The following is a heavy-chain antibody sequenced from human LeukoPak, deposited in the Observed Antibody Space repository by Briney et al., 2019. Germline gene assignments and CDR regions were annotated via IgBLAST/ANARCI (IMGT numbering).Heavy chain of an antibody. CDR1: GASISGSGYY. J-gene: IGHJ4*02. Sequence: SETLSLTCTVSGASISGSGYYWGWIRQPPGKGLEWIGNIYSSGSTYCNASLQSRVRISIDTSKNQFSLRLSSVTAADTAMYYCAKSGGYGLIDYWGQGTLVTVSS. V-gene: IGHV4-39*01. CDR2: IYSSGST. D-gene: IGHD1-26*01. CDR3: AKSGGYGLIDY.